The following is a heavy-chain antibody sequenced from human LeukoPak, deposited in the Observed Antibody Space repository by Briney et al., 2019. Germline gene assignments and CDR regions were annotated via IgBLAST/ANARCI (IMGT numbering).Heavy chain of an antibody. CDR2: IKQDGSEK. V-gene: IGHV3-7*01. CDR3: ASWNYYYYYMDV. CDR1: GFTFSSYW. D-gene: IGHD3-3*01. J-gene: IGHJ6*03. Sequence: GGSLRLPCAASGFTFSSYWMSWVRQAPGKGLEWVANIKQDGSEKYYVDSVKGRFTISRDNAKNSLYLQMNSLRAEDTAVYYCASWNYYYYYMDVWGKGTTVTVSS.